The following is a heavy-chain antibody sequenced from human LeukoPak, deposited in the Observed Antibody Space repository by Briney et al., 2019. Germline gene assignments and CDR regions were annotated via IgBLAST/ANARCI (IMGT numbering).Heavy chain of an antibody. CDR3: ARDPELRFGEFDY. CDR1: GFTFSSYS. D-gene: IGHD3-16*01. V-gene: IGHV3-21*01. CDR2: ISSSSSYI. J-gene: IGHJ4*02. Sequence: PGGSLRLSCAASGFTFSSYSMNWVRQAPGKGLECVSSISSSSSYIYYADSVKGRFTISRDNAKNSLYLQMNSLRAEDTAVYYCARDPELRFGEFDYWGQGTLVTVSS.